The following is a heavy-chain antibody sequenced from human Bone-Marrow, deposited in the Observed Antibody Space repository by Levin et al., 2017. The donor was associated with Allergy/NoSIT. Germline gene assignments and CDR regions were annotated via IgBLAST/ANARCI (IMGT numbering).Heavy chain of an antibody. Sequence: HSGGSLRLSCAASGFTFNTYWMTWVRQAPGKGLEWVANIKQDGSEKYYVDSVKGRFTISRDNAKNSLDLQMSSLRPEDTAVYYCARASSTAAAPFDYWGQGTLVTVSS. V-gene: IGHV3-7*04. D-gene: IGHD6-13*01. J-gene: IGHJ4*02. CDR3: ARASSTAAAPFDY. CDR1: GFTFNTYW. CDR2: IKQDGSEK.